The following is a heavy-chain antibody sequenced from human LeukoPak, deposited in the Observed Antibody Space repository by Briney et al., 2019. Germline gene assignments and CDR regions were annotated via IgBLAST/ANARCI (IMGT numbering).Heavy chain of an antibody. V-gene: IGHV4-59*07. Sequence: PLDTLSLTCTVSGGSISSYYWSWIRQPPGTALEWIGYIYYSGCTNYNPSLKSRVTISLDTSKNQFSLKLSSVTAADTVVYYCAGGAYSGSYGYWGQGTLVTVSS. J-gene: IGHJ4*02. D-gene: IGHD1-26*01. CDR2: IYYSGCT. CDR3: AGGAYSGSYGY. CDR1: GGSISSYY.